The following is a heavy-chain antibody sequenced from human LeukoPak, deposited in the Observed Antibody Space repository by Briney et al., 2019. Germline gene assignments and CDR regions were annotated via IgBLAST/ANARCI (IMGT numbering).Heavy chain of an antibody. V-gene: IGHV7-4-1*02. CDR2: INTNTGNP. J-gene: IGHJ4*02. Sequence: ASVKVSCKASGYTFTSYAMNWVRQAPGQGLEWMGWINTNTGNPTYAQGFTGRFVFSLDTSVSTAYLQISSLKAEDTAVYYCARGSDRFTYYYDSSGYIYNDGVDYWGQGTLVTVSS. CDR3: ARGSDRFTYYYDSSGYIYNDGVDY. D-gene: IGHD3-22*01. CDR1: GYTFTSYA.